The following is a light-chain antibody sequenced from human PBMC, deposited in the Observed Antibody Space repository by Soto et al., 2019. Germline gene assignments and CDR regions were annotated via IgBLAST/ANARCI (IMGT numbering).Light chain of an antibody. CDR1: QSVLFSSNNKNY. V-gene: IGKV4-1*01. CDR3: QQYYSTPT. CDR2: WAS. Sequence: DIVMTQSPDSLAVSLGERATINCKSSQSVLFSSNNKNYLAWYQQKPGQPPKLLIYWASTRESGVPDRVSGSGSGTDFTLTISNLQAEDVAVYYCQQYYSTPTFGQGTKVDIK. J-gene: IGKJ1*01.